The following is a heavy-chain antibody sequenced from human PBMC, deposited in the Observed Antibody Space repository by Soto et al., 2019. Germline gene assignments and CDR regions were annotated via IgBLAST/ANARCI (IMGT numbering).Heavy chain of an antibody. CDR3: ARMGLHLGELSRNWFDP. Sequence: QVQLQESGPGLVKPSQTLSLTCSLSGGSINSDEFYWTWIRQSPGKGLEWIGYINSSGRTSYNLDLKSRINISSDTSNNLLSLRQSSVTAADTAVYYCARMGLHLGELSRNWFDPWGRGTLVTVSS. V-gene: IGHV4-31*03. CDR1: GGSINSDEFY. D-gene: IGHD3-16*02. CDR2: INSSGRT. J-gene: IGHJ5*02.